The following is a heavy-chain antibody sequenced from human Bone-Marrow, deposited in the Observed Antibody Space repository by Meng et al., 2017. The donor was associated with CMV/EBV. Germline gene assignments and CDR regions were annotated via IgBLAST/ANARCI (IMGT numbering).Heavy chain of an antibody. J-gene: IGHJ5*02. CDR1: YTFTGYY. CDR3: ARDLLYQLLSVRWFDP. D-gene: IGHD2-2*01. V-gene: IGHV1-2*02. CDR2: INPNSGGT. Sequence: YTFTGYYMHWVRQAPGQGLEWMGWINPNSGGTNYAQKFQGRVTMTRDTSISTAYMELSRLRSDDTAAYYCARDLLYQLLSVRWFDPWGQGTLVTVSS.